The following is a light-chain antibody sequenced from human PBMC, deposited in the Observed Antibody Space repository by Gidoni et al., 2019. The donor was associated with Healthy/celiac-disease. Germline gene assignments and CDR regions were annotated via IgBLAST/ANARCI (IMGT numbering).Light chain of an antibody. Sequence: DIQMTQSPSTLSASVGDRVTSTCRASQSISSWLAWYQQKPGKAPKLLIYKASSLESGVPPRFSGSGSSTEFTLPISSMQPDDFVTYYCQQYNSYSPRYTFGQXTKLEIK. CDR2: KAS. J-gene: IGKJ2*01. V-gene: IGKV1-5*03. CDR1: QSISSW. CDR3: QQYNSYSPRYT.